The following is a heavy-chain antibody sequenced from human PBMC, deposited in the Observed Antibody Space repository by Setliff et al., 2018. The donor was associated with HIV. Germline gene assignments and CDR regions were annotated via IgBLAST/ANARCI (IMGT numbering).Heavy chain of an antibody. CDR1: GGSFSGFY. CDR3: ARGPPGSSIGWYVGY. V-gene: IGHV4-34*01. Sequence: SETLSLTCAVYGGSFSGFYWNWIRQPPGKGLEWIGEINHSGSTNYSPSLKSRVTISVDTSKNQFSLRLSSVIAAATGVYYCARGPPGSSIGWYVGYWGQGTLVTVSS. D-gene: IGHD6-19*01. CDR2: INHSGST. J-gene: IGHJ4*02.